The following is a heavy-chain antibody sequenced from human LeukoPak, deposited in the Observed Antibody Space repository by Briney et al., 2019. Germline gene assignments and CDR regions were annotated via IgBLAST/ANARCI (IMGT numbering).Heavy chain of an antibody. J-gene: IGHJ4*02. Sequence: PSETLSLTCAVYGGSFSGYYWSWIRQPPGKGLEWIGDINHSGSTNYNPSLKSRVTISVDTSKNQFSLKLSSVTAADTAVYYCARRRRGDYGRGYFDYWGQGTLVTVSS. CDR3: ARRRRGDYGRGYFDY. D-gene: IGHD4-17*01. V-gene: IGHV4-34*01. CDR1: GGSFSGYY. CDR2: INHSGST.